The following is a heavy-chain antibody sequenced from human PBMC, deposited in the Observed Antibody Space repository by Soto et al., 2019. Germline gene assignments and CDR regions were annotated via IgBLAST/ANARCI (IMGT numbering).Heavy chain of an antibody. V-gene: IGHV1-18*01. CDR3: ARVVGALGHWFDP. J-gene: IGHJ5*02. D-gene: IGHD1-26*01. CDR2: ISAYNYNT. CDR1: GYTFTSYG. Sequence: ASVKVSCKASGYTFTSYGLSWVRQAPGQGLEWKGRISAYNYNTNYAQKLKGRVTMTTDTSTSTAYMELRSLRSDDTAVYYCARVVGALGHWFDPWGQGTLVTVSS.